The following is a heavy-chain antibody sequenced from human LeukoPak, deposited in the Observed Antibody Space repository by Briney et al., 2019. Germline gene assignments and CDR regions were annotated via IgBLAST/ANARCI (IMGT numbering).Heavy chain of an antibody. D-gene: IGHD1-26*01. CDR3: ARESGSYYPSYYFDY. CDR2: INQEGSEK. CDR1: GFTFSYYW. V-gene: IGHV3-7*01. Sequence: PGGSLRLSCAASGFTFSYYWMSWVRQGPGKGLEWVANINQEGSEKYYVDSVKGRFTISRDNAKNSLYLQMNSLRAEDTAVYYCARESGSYYPSYYFDYWGQGTLVTVSS. J-gene: IGHJ4*02.